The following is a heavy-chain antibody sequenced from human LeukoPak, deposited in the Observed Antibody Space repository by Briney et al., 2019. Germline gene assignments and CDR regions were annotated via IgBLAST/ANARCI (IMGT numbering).Heavy chain of an antibody. CDR2: IKSKTDGGTT. D-gene: IGHD6-13*01. J-gene: IGHJ4*02. Sequence: PGWSLRLSCASSGFTFSNAWMSWVRQAPGKVLEWVCRIKSKTDGGTTDYAAPVKGRFTISRDDLKNTLYLQMNSLNTEDTAVYYCTTDDSWFDYWGQGTLVTVSS. CDR3: TTDDSWFDY. CDR1: GFTFSNAW. V-gene: IGHV3-15*01.